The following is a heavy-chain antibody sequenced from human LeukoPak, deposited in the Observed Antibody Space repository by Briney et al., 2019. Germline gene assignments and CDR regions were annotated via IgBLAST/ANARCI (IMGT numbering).Heavy chain of an antibody. CDR3: ARNYGDYMLNWFDP. V-gene: IGHV1-2*02. J-gene: IGHJ5*02. CDR2: INPNSGGT. D-gene: IGHD4-17*01. CDR1: GYTFTGYY. Sequence: ASVKVSCKASGYTFTGYYMHCVRQAPGQGLEWMGWINPNSGGTNYAQKFQGRVTMTRDTSISTAYMELSRLRSDDTAVYYCARNYGDYMLNWFDPWGQGTLVTVSS.